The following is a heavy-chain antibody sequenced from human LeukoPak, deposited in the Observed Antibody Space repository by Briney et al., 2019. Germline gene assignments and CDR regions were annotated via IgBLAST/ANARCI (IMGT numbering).Heavy chain of an antibody. V-gene: IGHV4-39*01. J-gene: IGHJ4*02. CDR2: IYYSGST. D-gene: IGHD1-26*01. Sequence: QASETLSLTCTVSGGSISSSSYYWGWIRQPPGKGLEWIGSIYYSGSTYYNPSLKSRVTISVDTSKNQFSLKLSSVTAADTAVYYCARQPKGSYYKYYFDYWGQETLVTVSS. CDR3: ARQPKGSYYKYYFDY. CDR1: GGSISSSSYY.